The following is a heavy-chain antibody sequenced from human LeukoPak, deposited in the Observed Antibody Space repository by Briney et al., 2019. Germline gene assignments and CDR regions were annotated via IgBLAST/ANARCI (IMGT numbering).Heavy chain of an antibody. V-gene: IGHV6-1*01. CDR1: GDSVSSNSAA. J-gene: IGHJ5*02. CDR2: TYYRSTWYT. CDR3: ARQGVRYKYRSGWLTYNWFDP. Sequence: SQTLSLTCAISGDSVSSNSAAWNWIRQSPSGGLEWLGRTYYRSTWYTDYAASVKSRISISPDTSKNQFSLHLSSVTPDDTAVYYCARQGVRYKYRSGWLTYNWFDPWGQGTLVNVSS. D-gene: IGHD6-19*01.